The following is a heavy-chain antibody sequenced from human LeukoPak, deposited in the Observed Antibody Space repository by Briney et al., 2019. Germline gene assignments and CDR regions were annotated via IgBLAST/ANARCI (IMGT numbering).Heavy chain of an antibody. V-gene: IGHV5-51*01. CDR2: IYPGDSDT. J-gene: IGHJ4*02. CDR1: GYSFISYW. Sequence: GESLQISSKASGYSFISYWIGWMRQMPGKGPEWMGIIYPGDSDTRYSPSFQGQVTISADKSISTAYLQWSSLKASDTAMYYCASAVAGTAFDYWGQGTQVTVSS. D-gene: IGHD6-19*01. CDR3: ASAVAGTAFDY.